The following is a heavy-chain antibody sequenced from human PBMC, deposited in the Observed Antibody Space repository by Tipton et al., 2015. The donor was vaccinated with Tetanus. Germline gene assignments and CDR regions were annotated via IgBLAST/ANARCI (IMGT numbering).Heavy chain of an antibody. J-gene: IGHJ4*02. V-gene: IGHV3-21*04. CDR2: ISGSSNYI. CDR3: TNGRSGTYFFDS. Sequence: SLRLSCAASGFTFSDYSMNWVRQAPGKGLEWVSSISGSSNYINYADSVKGRFTISRANARNSLYLQMNSLRAEDTAVYYCTNGRSGTYFFDSWGQGTLVTVSS. D-gene: IGHD1-26*01. CDR1: GFTFSDYS.